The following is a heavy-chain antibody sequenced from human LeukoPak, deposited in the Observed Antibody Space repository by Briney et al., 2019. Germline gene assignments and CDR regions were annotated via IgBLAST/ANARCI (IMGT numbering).Heavy chain of an antibody. Sequence: GGSLRLSCAASGFTFSSYWMNWARQAPGKGLVWVSHINSDGSWTSYADSVKGRFTISKDNAKNTVYLQMNNLRAEDTAVYYCVSFYETYWGRGTLVTVSS. D-gene: IGHD2-2*01. J-gene: IGHJ4*02. CDR3: VSFYETY. CDR2: INSDGSWT. V-gene: IGHV3-74*01. CDR1: GFTFSSYW.